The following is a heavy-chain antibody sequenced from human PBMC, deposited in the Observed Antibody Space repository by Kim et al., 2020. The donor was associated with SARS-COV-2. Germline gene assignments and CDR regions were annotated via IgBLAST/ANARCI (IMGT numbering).Heavy chain of an antibody. CDR3: AKVGVEVISLATPPGMDV. CDR2: ISYDGSNK. V-gene: IGHV3-30*18. D-gene: IGHD3-16*01. Sequence: GGSLRLSCAASGFTFSSYGMHWVRQAPGKGLEWVAVISYDGSNKYYADSVKGRFTISRDNSKNTLYLQMNSLRAEDTAVYYCAKVGVEVISLATPPGMDVWGQGTTVTVSS. J-gene: IGHJ6*02. CDR1: GFTFSSYG.